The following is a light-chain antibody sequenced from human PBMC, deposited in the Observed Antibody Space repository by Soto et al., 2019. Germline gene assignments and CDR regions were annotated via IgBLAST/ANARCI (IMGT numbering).Light chain of an antibody. CDR1: TGAVTSGNY. V-gene: IGLV7-43*01. Sequence: QAVVTQEPSLTVSPGGTVTLTCASSTGAVTSGNYPSWFQQRPGQAPRTLIYTTNSKHSWTPARFSGSLLGDKAALTLSGVQPEDEADYYCLLYYGGAQLVFGGGTNDRP. CDR3: LLYYGGAQLV. CDR2: TTN. J-gene: IGLJ3*02.